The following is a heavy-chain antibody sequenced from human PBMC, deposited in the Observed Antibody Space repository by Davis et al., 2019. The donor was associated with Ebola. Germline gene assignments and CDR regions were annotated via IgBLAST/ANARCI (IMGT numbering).Heavy chain of an antibody. V-gene: IGHV3-30*18. J-gene: IGHJ6*02. CDR2: ISYDGSNK. Sequence: GESLKIPCAASGFPFSSYGMHWVRQAPGKGLEWVAVISYDGSNKYYADSVKGRFTISRDNSKNTLYLQMNSLRAEDTAVYYCAKVIGYSYGYFYYGMDVWGQGTTVTVSS. D-gene: IGHD5-18*01. CDR1: GFPFSSYG. CDR3: AKVIGYSYGYFYYGMDV.